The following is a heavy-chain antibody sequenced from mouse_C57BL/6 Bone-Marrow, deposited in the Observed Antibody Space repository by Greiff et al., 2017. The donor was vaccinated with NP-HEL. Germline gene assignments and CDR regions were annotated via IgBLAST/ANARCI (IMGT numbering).Heavy chain of an antibody. CDR2: IWWDDDK. Sequence: QVTLKESGPGILQPSQTLSLTCSFSGFSLSTFGMGVGWIRQPSGKGLEWLAHIWWDDDKYYNPALKSRLTISKDTSKNQVFLKIANVDTADTATYYCARIAPLLLRYLYAMDYWGQGTSVTVSS. D-gene: IGHD1-1*01. CDR1: GFSLSTFGMG. V-gene: IGHV8-8*01. CDR3: ARIAPLLLRYLYAMDY. J-gene: IGHJ4*01.